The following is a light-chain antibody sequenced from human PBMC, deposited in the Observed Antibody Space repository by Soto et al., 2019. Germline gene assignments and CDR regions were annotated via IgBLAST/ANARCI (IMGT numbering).Light chain of an antibody. J-gene: IGLJ1*01. CDR2: DVS. CDR3: CSYAASNTFV. Sequence: QSALTQPRSVSGSPGQSVTISCTGTSSDVGGYNYVSWYQRYSGKAPKVMIYDVSKRPSGVPDRFSGSKPGNTASLTISGLQAEDEADYYCCSYAASNTFVFGTGTKVTVL. V-gene: IGLV2-11*01. CDR1: SSDVGGYNY.